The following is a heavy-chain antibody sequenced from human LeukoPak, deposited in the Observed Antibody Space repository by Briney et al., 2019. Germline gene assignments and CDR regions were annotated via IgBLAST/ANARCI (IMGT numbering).Heavy chain of an antibody. Sequence: KPSETLCLTCAVYGGSFSGYYWSWIRQPPGKGLEWIGEINHSGSTNYNPSLKSRVTISVDTSKNQFSLKLSSVTAADTAVYYCASDPLDYKNGDYWGQGTLVTVSS. J-gene: IGHJ4*02. CDR2: INHSGST. CDR1: GGSFSGYY. CDR3: ASDPLDYKNGDY. D-gene: IGHD4-11*01. V-gene: IGHV4-34*01.